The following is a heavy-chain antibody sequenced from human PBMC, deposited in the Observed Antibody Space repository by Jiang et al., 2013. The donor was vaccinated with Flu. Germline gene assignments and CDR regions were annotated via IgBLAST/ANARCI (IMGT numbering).Heavy chain of an antibody. D-gene: IGHD3-10*01. CDR3: ATEINNYGSGPDAFDI. J-gene: IGHJ3*02. Sequence: GPGLVKPSETLSLTCTVSGGSISSYYWSWIRQPPGKGLEWIGYIYYSGSTNYNPSLKSRVTISVDTSKNQFSLKLSSVTAADTAVYYCATEINNYGSGPDAFDIWGQGTMVTVSS. CDR2: IYYSGST. CDR1: GGSISSYY. V-gene: IGHV4-59*01.